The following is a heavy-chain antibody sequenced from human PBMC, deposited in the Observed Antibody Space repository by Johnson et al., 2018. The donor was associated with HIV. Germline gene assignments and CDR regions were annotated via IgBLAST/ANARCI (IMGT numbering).Heavy chain of an antibody. V-gene: IGHV3-11*01. J-gene: IGHJ3*02. D-gene: IGHD1-26*01. CDR3: TTDLPGGYYCCNWTYDAFDI. Sequence: QMLLVESVGGLVKPGGSLRLSCAASGFTFSDYYMSWIRHAPGKGLEWVSYISSSGSTIYYADSVKGRFTISRDNAKNSLYLQMNSLKTEDTAVYYCTTDLPGGYYCCNWTYDAFDIWGQGTMVTVSS. CDR1: GFTFSDYY. CDR2: ISSSGSTI.